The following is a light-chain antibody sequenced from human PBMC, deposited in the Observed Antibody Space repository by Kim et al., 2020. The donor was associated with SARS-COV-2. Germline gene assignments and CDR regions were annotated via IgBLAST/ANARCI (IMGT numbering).Light chain of an antibody. V-gene: IGLV3-1*01. J-gene: IGLJ2*01. CDR1: KLGDKY. CDR2: QDT. Sequence: SVSPGQTASITCSGDKLGDKYVSWYRQKPGQAPTLVIYQDTKRPSGIPERISGSNAGNTATLTIGGTQAMDEADYYCQAWDSSTVVFGGGTQLTVL. CDR3: QAWDSSTVV.